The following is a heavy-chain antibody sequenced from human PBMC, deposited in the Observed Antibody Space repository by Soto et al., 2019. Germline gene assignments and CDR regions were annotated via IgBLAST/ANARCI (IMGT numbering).Heavy chain of an antibody. D-gene: IGHD6-19*01. V-gene: IGHV3-33*01. CDR2: IWYDGSNK. J-gene: IGHJ4*02. CDR3: ARVKSSGWYFFDY. Sequence: HPGGSLRLSCAASGFTFSSYGMHWVRQAPGKGLEWVAVIWYDGSNKYYADSVKGRFTISRDNSKNTLYLQMNSLRAEDTAVYYCARVKSSGWYFFDYWGQGTLVTVSS. CDR1: GFTFSSYG.